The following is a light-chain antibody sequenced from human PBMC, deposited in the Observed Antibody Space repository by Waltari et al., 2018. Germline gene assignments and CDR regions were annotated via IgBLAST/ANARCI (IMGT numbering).Light chain of an antibody. CDR3: SSYAGSNNYV. J-gene: IGLJ1*01. Sequence: QSALTQPPSASGSPGQSVTISCTGTSSHVGGYNSVSWYQQHPGNAPKLMFYEVSKRPSGVPDRFSGSKSGNTASLTVSGLQAEDEADYYCSSYAGSNNYVFGTGTKVTVL. V-gene: IGLV2-8*01. CDR2: EVS. CDR1: SSHVGGYNS.